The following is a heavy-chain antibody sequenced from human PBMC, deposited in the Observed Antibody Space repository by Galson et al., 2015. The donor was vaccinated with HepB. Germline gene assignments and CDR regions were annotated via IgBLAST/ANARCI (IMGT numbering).Heavy chain of an antibody. CDR3: AKDVTTGTTGCFDP. CDR2: ISNNGGSS. V-gene: IGHV3-23*01. Sequence: SLRLSCAASGFPFSNYAMSWVRLAPGNGLEWVSSISNNGGSSYYADSVRGRFTISRDTSKNTLFLQMNSLRAEDTAIYYCAKDVTTGTTGCFDPWGQGTLVTVSS. D-gene: IGHD1-1*01. J-gene: IGHJ5*02. CDR1: GFPFSNYA.